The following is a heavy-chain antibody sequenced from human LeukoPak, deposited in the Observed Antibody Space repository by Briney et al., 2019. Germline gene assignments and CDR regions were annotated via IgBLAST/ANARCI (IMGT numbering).Heavy chain of an antibody. D-gene: IGHD6-13*01. CDR2: ISYDGSNK. CDR3: AREDSSSWYRLAEIQSYYFDY. CDR1: GFTFSSYA. J-gene: IGHJ4*02. V-gene: IGHV3-30*04. Sequence: GGSLRLSCAASGFTFSSYAMHWVRQAPGKGLEWVAVISYDGSNKYYADSVKGRFTISRDNSKNTLYLQMNSLRAEDTAVCYCAREDSSSWYRLAEIQSYYFDYWGQGTLVTVSS.